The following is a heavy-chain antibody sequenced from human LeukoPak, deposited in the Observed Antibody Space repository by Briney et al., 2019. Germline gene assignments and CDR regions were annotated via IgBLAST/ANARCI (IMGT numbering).Heavy chain of an antibody. D-gene: IGHD6-6*01. CDR3: AKETSSSFGY. CDR2: ISNSGGST. V-gene: IGHV3-23*01. J-gene: IGHJ4*02. CDR1: GFTFSSYA. Sequence: RPGGSLRLSCAASGFTFSSYAMNWVRQAPGKGLEWASGISNSGGSTYYADSVKGRFTISRDNSKNTLYLQMNSLRAEDTAVYYCAKETSSSFGYWGQGTLVTVSS.